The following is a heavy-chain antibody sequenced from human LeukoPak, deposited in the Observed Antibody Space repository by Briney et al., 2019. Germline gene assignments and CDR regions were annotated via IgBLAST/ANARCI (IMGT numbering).Heavy chain of an antibody. D-gene: IGHD5-24*01. Sequence: SETLSLTCTVSGGSISSGSYYWSWIRQPAGKGLEWIGRIYTSGSTNYNPSLKSRVTISVDTSKNQFSLKLSSVTAADMAVYYCAREARWLQLTGYYYYYYMDVWGKGTTVTVSS. CDR2: IYTSGST. CDR3: AREARWLQLTGYYYYYYMDV. CDR1: GGSISSGSYY. V-gene: IGHV4-61*02. J-gene: IGHJ6*03.